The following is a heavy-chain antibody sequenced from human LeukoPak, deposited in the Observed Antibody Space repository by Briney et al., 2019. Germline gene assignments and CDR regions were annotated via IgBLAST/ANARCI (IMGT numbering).Heavy chain of an antibody. CDR3: ARARYGDYAY. CDR2: ISDRGIT. Sequence: SETLSLTCTVSGGSISGYQWSWLRQPPGKGLEWFGYISDRGITNYNPSLKSRVTISVDTSKNQFSLKLSSVTAADTAVYYCARARYGDYAYWGQGTLVTVSS. V-gene: IGHV4-59*12. J-gene: IGHJ4*02. D-gene: IGHD4-17*01. CDR1: GGSISGYQ.